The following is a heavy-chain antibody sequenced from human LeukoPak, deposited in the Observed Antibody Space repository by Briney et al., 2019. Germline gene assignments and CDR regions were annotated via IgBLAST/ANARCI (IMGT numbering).Heavy chain of an antibody. CDR1: GFTFSSYA. D-gene: IGHD5-24*01. J-gene: IGHJ4*02. CDR3: AKDFEMATSPFDY. Sequence: PGGSLRLSCAASGFTFSSYAMHWVRQAPGKGLEWVAVISYDGSNKYYADSVKGRFTISRDNSKNTLYLQMNSLRAEDTAVYYCAKDFEMATSPFDYWGQGTLVTVSS. V-gene: IGHV3-30*04. CDR2: ISYDGSNK.